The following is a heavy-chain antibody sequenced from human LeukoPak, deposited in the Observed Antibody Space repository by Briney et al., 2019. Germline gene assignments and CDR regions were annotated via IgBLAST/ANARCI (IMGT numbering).Heavy chain of an antibody. J-gene: IGHJ1*01. CDR3: ARGSEYFQH. CDR1: GFTFSTYS. CDR2: INQDGSAE. Sequence: GGSLRLSCAASGFTFSTYSMSWVRQAPGKGLDWVASINQDGSAEYYVDSVRGRFTISRDNAKNSLYLQVNSLRVDDTAVYYCARGSEYFQHWGRGTLVTVSS. V-gene: IGHV3-7*01.